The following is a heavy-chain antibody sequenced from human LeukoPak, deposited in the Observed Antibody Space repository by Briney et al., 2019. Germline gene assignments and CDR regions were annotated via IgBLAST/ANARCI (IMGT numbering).Heavy chain of an antibody. Sequence: GRSLRLSCAASGFTFSSYGMHWVRQAPGKGLERVAVIWYDGSNKYYADSVKGRFTISRDNSKNTLYLQMNSLRAEDTAVYYCARSTWNVVVINFDYWGQGTLVTVSS. J-gene: IGHJ4*02. CDR2: IWYDGSNK. CDR1: GFTFSSYG. V-gene: IGHV3-33*01. CDR3: ARSTWNVVVINFDY. D-gene: IGHD3-22*01.